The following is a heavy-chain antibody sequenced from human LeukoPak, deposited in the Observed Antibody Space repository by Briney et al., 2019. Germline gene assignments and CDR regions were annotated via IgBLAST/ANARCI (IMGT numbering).Heavy chain of an antibody. D-gene: IGHD2-15*01. V-gene: IGHV4-34*01. CDR1: GVSFSGYY. CDR2: INHSGST. CDR3: ARGGGLIVVVVAATPASPAGWFDP. Sequence: PSETLSLTCAVYGVSFSGYYWSWIRQPPGKGLEWIGEINHSGSTNYNPSLKSRVTISVDTSKNQFSLKLSSVTAADTAVYYCARGGGLIVVVVAATPASPAGWFDPWGQGTLVTVSS. J-gene: IGHJ5*02.